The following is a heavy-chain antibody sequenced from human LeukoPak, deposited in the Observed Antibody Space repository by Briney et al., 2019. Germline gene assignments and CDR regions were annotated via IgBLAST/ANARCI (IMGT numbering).Heavy chain of an antibody. CDR3: ASRKLGNDY. CDR1: GGSVSDYY. J-gene: IGHJ4*01. CDR2: IYYTGSS. V-gene: IGHV4-59*02. D-gene: IGHD7-27*01. Sequence: SETLSLTCTVSGGSVSDYYWSWIRQSPGKGLEWIGYIYYTGSSSYNPSLRSRVTISADTSRNQFSLKLSSVTAADTAVYYCASRKLGNDYWGQGTLVTVSS.